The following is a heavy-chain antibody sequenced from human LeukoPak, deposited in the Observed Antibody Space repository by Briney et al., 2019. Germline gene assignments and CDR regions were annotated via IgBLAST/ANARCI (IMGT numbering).Heavy chain of an antibody. CDR1: GCSFTSHW. V-gene: IGHV5-51*01. CDR2: IYPGDSDT. D-gene: IGHD6-19*01. CDR3: ARRLIYSSGWPVYFDS. J-gene: IGHJ4*02. Sequence: GQSLKISCKGSGCSFTSHWIGWVRQMPGKGLEWMGIIYPGDSDTSYSPSFQGQVTISADKSISTAYLQWSSLKASDTAMYYCARRLIYSSGWPVYFDSWGQGTLVTVSS.